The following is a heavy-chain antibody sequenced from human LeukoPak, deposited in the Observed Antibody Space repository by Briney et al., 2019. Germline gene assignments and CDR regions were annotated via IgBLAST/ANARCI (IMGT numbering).Heavy chain of an antibody. Sequence: ASVKVSCKASGYTFTSFAIHWVRQAPGQRLEWMGWINAGNGNTKYSQKLQGRVTITRDTSASTAYMELSSLRSEDTAVYYCAREGATIFDYWGQGTLVTVSS. V-gene: IGHV1-3*01. J-gene: IGHJ4*02. D-gene: IGHD5-12*01. CDR1: GYTFTSFA. CDR2: INAGNGNT. CDR3: AREGATIFDY.